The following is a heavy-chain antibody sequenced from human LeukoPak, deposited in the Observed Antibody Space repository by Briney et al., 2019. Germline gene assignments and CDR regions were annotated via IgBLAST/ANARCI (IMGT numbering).Heavy chain of an antibody. Sequence: PSETLSLTCTVSGGSISSYYWSWIRQPPGKGLEWIGYIYYSGSTNYNPSLKSRVTISVDTSKNQFSLKLSSVTAADTAVYYCARRSVGGSYDAFGIWGQGTMVTVSS. CDR3: ARRSVGGSYDAFGI. CDR1: GGSISSYY. J-gene: IGHJ3*02. CDR2: IYYSGST. V-gene: IGHV4-59*08. D-gene: IGHD1-26*01.